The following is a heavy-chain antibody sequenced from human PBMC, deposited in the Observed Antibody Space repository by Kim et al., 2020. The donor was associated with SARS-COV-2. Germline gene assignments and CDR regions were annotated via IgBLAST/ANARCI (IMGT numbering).Heavy chain of an antibody. V-gene: IGHV4-31*02. Sequence: YNSALQSRVNISVDTSNNQFSLKLRSVTAADTAVYYCAMLYCISTSCYVDYWGQGTLVTVSS. CDR3: AMLYCISTSCYVDY. D-gene: IGHD2-2*01. J-gene: IGHJ4*02.